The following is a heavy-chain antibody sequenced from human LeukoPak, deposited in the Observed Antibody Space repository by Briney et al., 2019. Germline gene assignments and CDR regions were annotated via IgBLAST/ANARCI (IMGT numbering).Heavy chain of an antibody. CDR1: GGTFSSYA. CDR2: IIPIFGTA. Sequence: SVKVSCKASGGTFSSYAISWVRQAPGQGLEWMGGIIPIFGTANYAQKFQGRVTITADEATSTTYMELSSLKSEDTAIYYCTTRSCGAGACSSSFYYYYGLHFWGQGTTVSVSS. CDR3: TTRSCGAGACSSSFYYYYGLHF. J-gene: IGHJ6*02. D-gene: IGHD3-16*01. V-gene: IGHV1-69*13.